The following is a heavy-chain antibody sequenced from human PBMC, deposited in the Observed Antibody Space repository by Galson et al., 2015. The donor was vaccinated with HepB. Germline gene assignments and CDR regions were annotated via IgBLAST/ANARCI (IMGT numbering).Heavy chain of an antibody. CDR2: ISAYNGNT. J-gene: IGHJ6*02. CDR3: ARGEDSRFRNLVWYYGMDV. V-gene: IGHV1-18*04. Sequence: SVKVSCKASGYTFTSYGISWMRQAPGQGLEWMGWISAYNGNTNYAQKLQGRVTMTTDTSTSTAYMELRSLRSDDTAVYYCARGEDSRFRNLVWYYGMDVWGQGTTVTVSS. D-gene: IGHD3-22*01. CDR1: GYTFTSYG.